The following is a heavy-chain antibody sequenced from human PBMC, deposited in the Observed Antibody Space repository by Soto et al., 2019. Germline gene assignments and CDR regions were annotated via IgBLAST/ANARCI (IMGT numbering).Heavy chain of an antibody. D-gene: IGHD6-13*01. CDR3: ASVTAAATGY. V-gene: IGHV1-8*01. CDR2: MNPNSGNT. Sequence: QVQLVQSGAAVKKPGASVKVSCKASGYTFTSSDINWVRQATGQGLEWMGWMNPNSGNTCYAQKFQGRVTMTRNTSTSTAYMELSILRSEDTAVYYCASVTAAATGYWGQGTLVTVSS. J-gene: IGHJ4*02. CDR1: GYTFTSSD.